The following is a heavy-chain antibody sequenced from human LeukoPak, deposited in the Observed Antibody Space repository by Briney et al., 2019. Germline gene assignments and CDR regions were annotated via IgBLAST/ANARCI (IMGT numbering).Heavy chain of an antibody. CDR1: GYTFYNYD. J-gene: IGHJ4*02. D-gene: IGHD2-15*01. Sequence: ASVKVSCTASGYTFYNYDINWVRQATGQGLEWMGWMNPDSGNTGFAQRFQGRVTITRNTSISTAYMELSSLRSGDMVMYYCARHCSGRCDNWGQGTLVTVSA. CDR2: MNPDSGNT. V-gene: IGHV1-8*03. CDR3: ARHCSGRCDN.